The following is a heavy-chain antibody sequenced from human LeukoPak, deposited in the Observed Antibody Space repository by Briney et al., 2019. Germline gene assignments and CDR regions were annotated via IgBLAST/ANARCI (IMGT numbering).Heavy chain of an antibody. CDR1: GCIFSTYW. Sequence: GESLKISCKTSGCIFSTYWIGWLRQLPGKGLEWMGVIYPGDSDTRYSPSFQGQVTISADKSIDTAYLQSSSLKASDTAMYYCARHSSSWSYAPAIDYWGQGTLVSVSS. D-gene: IGHD6-13*01. CDR2: IYPGDSDT. J-gene: IGHJ4*02. V-gene: IGHV5-51*01. CDR3: ARHSSSWSYAPAIDY.